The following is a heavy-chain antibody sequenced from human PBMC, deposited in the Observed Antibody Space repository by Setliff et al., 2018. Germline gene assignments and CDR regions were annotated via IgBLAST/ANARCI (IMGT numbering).Heavy chain of an antibody. Sequence: SETLSLTCTVSGGSISSSSYYWGWIRQPPGKGLEWIGGIYYSGSTYYNPSLKSRVTISVDTSKNQFSLKLSSVTAADTAVYYCAKHRSYFDYWGQGTLVTVST. CDR3: AKHRSYFDY. CDR1: GGSISSSSYY. CDR2: IYYSGST. V-gene: IGHV4-39*07. J-gene: IGHJ4*02.